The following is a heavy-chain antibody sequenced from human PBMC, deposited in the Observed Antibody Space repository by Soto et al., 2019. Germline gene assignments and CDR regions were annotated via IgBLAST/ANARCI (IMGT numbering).Heavy chain of an antibody. CDR2: ISSSSSYI. J-gene: IGHJ4*02. V-gene: IGHV3-21*01. D-gene: IGHD5-12*01. Sequence: GGSLRLSCAASGFTFSSYSMNWVRQAPGKGLEWVSSISSSSSYIYYADSVKGQFTISRDNAKNSLYLQMNSLRAEDTAVYYCARDEGGYMPELYISPSAIDYWGQGTLVTVSS. CDR3: ARDEGGYMPELYISPSAIDY. CDR1: GFTFSSYS.